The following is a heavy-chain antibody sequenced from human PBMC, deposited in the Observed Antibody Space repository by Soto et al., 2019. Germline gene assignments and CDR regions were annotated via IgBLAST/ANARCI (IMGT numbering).Heavy chain of an antibody. J-gene: IGHJ6*03. CDR1: GFTFSSYA. Sequence: PGGSLRLSCAASGFTFSSYAMSWVRQAPGKGLEWVSAISGSGGSTYYADSVKGRFTISRDNSKNTLYLQMNSLRAEDTAVYYCAAYPGSSSWYYYYYMDVWGKGTTVTVSS. V-gene: IGHV3-23*01. D-gene: IGHD6-13*01. CDR3: AAYPGSSSWYYYYYMDV. CDR2: ISGSGGST.